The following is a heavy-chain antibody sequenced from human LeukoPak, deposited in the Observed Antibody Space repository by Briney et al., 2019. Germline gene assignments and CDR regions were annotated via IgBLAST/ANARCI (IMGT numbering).Heavy chain of an antibody. D-gene: IGHD2-21*01. J-gene: IGHJ3*02. V-gene: IGHV3-30-3*01. Sequence: GGSLRLSCAASGFTFSSYAMHWVRQAPGKGLEWVAVISYDGSNKYYADSVKDRFTISRDNSKNTLYLQMNSLRAEDTAVYYCARHIAGDAFGIWGQGTMVTVSS. CDR1: GFTFSSYA. CDR3: ARHIAGDAFGI. CDR2: ISYDGSNK.